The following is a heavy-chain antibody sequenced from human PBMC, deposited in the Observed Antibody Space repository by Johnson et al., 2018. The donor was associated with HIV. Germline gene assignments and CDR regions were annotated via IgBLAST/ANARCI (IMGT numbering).Heavy chain of an antibody. Sequence: QVQLVESRGGVVQPGRSLRLSCAASEFPFSSYAMHWVRQAPGKGLEWVAVISYHGSNKYYADSVKGRFSISRDNSKNTLYLQMNSLRAEDTAVYFCARERHYYGSVRPRERKGDAFDIWGQGTMVTVAS. CDR1: EFPFSSYA. J-gene: IGHJ3*02. D-gene: IGHD3-10*01. CDR2: ISYHGSNK. V-gene: IGHV3-30*14. CDR3: ARERHYYGSVRPRERKGDAFDI.